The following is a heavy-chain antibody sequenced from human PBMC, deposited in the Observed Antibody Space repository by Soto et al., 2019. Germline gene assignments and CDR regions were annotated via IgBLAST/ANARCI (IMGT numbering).Heavy chain of an antibody. CDR2: IIPIFGTA. D-gene: IGHD3-3*01. CDR1: GYTFTSYG. V-gene: IGHV1-69*13. J-gene: IGHJ6*02. Sequence: SVKVSCKASGYTFTSYGISWVRQAPGQGLEWMGGIIPIFGTANYAQKFQGRVTITADESTSTAYMELSSLRSEDTAVYYCARDGITIFGVVGDYYYGMDVWGQGTTVTVSS. CDR3: ARDGITIFGVVGDYYYGMDV.